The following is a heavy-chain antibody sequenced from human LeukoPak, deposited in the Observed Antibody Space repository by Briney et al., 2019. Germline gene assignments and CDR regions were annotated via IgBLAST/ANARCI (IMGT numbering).Heavy chain of an antibody. D-gene: IGHD6-19*01. V-gene: IGHV1-69*04. CDR1: GGTFSSYA. Sequence: EASVKVSCKASGGTFSSYAISWVRQAPGQGLEWMGRIIPILGIANYAQKFQGRVTITADKSTSTAYMELSSLRPEDTAVYYCARDVIAVAGTYYFDYWGQGTLVTVSS. CDR3: ARDVIAVAGTYYFDY. J-gene: IGHJ4*02. CDR2: IIPILGIA.